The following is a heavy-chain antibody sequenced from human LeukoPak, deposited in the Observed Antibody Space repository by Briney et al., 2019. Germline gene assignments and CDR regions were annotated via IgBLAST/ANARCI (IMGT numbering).Heavy chain of an antibody. J-gene: IGHJ4*02. D-gene: IGHD5-18*01. CDR2: IIPIFGTA. Sequence: ASVKVSCKASGGTFSSYAISWVRQAPGQGLEWMGGIIPIFGTANYAQKFQGRVTITADKSTSTAYMELSSLRSEDTAVYYCARNRRSGYSYGRGGPRSSIGGYFDYWGQGTLVTVSS. CDR1: GGTFSSYA. CDR3: ARNRRSGYSYGRGGPRSSIGGYFDY. V-gene: IGHV1-69*06.